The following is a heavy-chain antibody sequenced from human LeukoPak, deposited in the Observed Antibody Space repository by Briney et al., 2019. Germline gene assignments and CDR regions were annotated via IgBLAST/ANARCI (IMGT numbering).Heavy chain of an antibody. CDR3: AREARYYYDSSGYYSNWFDP. CDR1: GGSFSGYY. CDR2: INHSGST. V-gene: IGHV4-34*01. J-gene: IGHJ5*02. Sequence: PSETLSLTCAVYGGSFSGYYWSWIRQPPGKGLEWIGEINHSGSTNYNPSLKSRVTISVDTSKNQFSLKLSSVTAADTAVYYCAREARYYYDSSGYYSNWFDPWGQGTLVTVPS. D-gene: IGHD3-22*01.